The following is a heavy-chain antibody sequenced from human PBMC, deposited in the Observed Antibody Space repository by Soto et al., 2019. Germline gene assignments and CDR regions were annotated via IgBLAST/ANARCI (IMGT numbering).Heavy chain of an antibody. CDR2: ISAYNGNT. J-gene: IGHJ5*02. V-gene: IGHV1-18*01. CDR3: ARVSHDIWFGELSDIWFDP. Sequence: QVQLVQSGAEVKKPGASVKVSCKASGYTFTSYGISWVRQAPGQGLEWMGWISAYNGNTNYAQKLQGRVTMTTDTSTSKAYMELRSLRSDDTAVYYCARVSHDIWFGELSDIWFDPWGQGTLVTVSS. CDR1: GYTFTSYG. D-gene: IGHD3-10*01.